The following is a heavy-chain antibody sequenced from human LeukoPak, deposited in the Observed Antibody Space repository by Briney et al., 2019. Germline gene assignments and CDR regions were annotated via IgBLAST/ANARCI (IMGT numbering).Heavy chain of an antibody. J-gene: IGHJ5*02. V-gene: IGHV4-59*12. Sequence: SETLSLTCTVSGDSISGYYWSWIRQPPGKGLEWIGYVYHTGHTHYSPSLKSRVTVSLDTSRNQVSLKLSSVTAADTAVYYCATRNIMITFGGVYNWFDPWGQGTLVTVSS. CDR1: GDSISGYY. D-gene: IGHD3-16*01. CDR2: VYHTGHT. CDR3: ATRNIMITFGGVYNWFDP.